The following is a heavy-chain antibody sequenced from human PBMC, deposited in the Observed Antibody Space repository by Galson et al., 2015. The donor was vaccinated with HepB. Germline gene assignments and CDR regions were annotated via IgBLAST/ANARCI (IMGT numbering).Heavy chain of an antibody. Sequence: SVKVSCKASGYTFYSYSITWVRQAPGQGLEWMGWISPYNRNTNYARKLQGRVTMTTDTFKSTPYMELRSLRSDDTAVYYCSWGGGVPVVGCTQNNWFDPWGQGTQVTVSS. J-gene: IGHJ5*02. CDR2: ISPYNRNT. D-gene: IGHD2-8*02. CDR3: SWGGGVPVVGCTQNNWFDP. V-gene: IGHV1-18*01. CDR1: GYTFYSYS.